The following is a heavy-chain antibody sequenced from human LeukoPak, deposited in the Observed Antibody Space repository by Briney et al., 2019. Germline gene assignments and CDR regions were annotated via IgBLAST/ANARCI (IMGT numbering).Heavy chain of an antibody. Sequence: PSETLSLTCTVSGGSISSYYWSWIRQPPGKGQEWIGYIYYSGSTNYNPSLKSRVTISVDTSKNQFSLKLSSVTAADTAVYYCASQYSSSWYPFDYWGQGTLVTVSS. V-gene: IGHV4-59*08. CDR1: GGSISSYY. J-gene: IGHJ4*02. CDR2: IYYSGST. D-gene: IGHD6-13*01. CDR3: ASQYSSSWYPFDY.